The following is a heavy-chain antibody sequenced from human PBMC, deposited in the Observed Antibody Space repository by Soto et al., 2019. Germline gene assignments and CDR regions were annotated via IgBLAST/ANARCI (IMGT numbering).Heavy chain of an antibody. J-gene: IGHJ4*02. D-gene: IGHD4-17*01. CDR2: IYWDDDK. CDR1: GFSLSTSGVG. CDR3: PHRLAASNYGVYEPINRFDY. V-gene: IGHV2-5*02. Sequence: QITLKESGPTLVKPTQTLTLTCTFSGFSLSTSGVGVGWIRQPPGKALEWLALIYWDDDKRYSPSLKSRLTIPKNPSTNQGVLTTANMDPVHTAPHYCPHRLAASNYGVYEPINRFDYWGQGTLVTVSS.